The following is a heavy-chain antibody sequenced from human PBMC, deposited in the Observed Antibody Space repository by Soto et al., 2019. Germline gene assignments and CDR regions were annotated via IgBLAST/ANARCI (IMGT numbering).Heavy chain of an antibody. Sequence: QVQLVQSGAEVKKPGASVKVSCKASGYTFTSYAMHWVRQAPGQRLEWMGWINAGNGNTKYSQKFQGRVTITRDTSASTAYMELSSLRSEDTAVYYCARDTWFGEPPRGAGMHWGQGTLVTVSS. D-gene: IGHD3-10*01. V-gene: IGHV1-3*01. J-gene: IGHJ4*02. CDR2: INAGNGNT. CDR1: GYTFTSYA. CDR3: ARDTWFGEPPRGAGMH.